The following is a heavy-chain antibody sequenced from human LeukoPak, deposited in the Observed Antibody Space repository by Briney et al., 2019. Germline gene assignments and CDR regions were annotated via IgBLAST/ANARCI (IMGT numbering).Heavy chain of an antibody. J-gene: IGHJ4*02. V-gene: IGHV6-1*01. CDR3: ARSYDFWSGYYLDY. D-gene: IGHD3-3*01. CDR1: GDSVSSNSAA. Sequence: SQTLSLTCAISGDSVSSNSAAWNWIRQSPTRGLEWLGWTYYTSKWYNDYAVSVKSRITINPDTSKNQFSLQLNSVTPEDTAVYYCARSYDFWSGYYLDYWGQGTLVTVSS. CDR2: TYYTSKWYN.